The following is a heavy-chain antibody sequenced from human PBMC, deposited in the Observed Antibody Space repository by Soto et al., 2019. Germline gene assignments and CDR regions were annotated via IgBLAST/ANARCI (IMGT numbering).Heavy chain of an antibody. J-gene: IGHJ5*02. V-gene: IGHV4-39*01. Sequence: SETLSLTCTVSGGSISSSSYYWGWIRQPPGKGLEWIGSIYYSGSTYYNPSLKSRVTISVDTSKNQFSLKLSSVTAADTAVYYCARRTYYYGSGVQDWFDPWGQGTLVTVSS. CDR1: GGSISSSSYY. D-gene: IGHD3-10*01. CDR2: IYYSGST. CDR3: ARRTYYYGSGVQDWFDP.